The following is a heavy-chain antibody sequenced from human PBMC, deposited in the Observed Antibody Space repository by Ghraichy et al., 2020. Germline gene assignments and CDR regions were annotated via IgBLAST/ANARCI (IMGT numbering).Heavy chain of an antibody. CDR1: GFNFARHW. J-gene: IGHJ4*02. V-gene: IGHV3-7*01. Sequence: LSLTCAASGFNFARHWKSWVRQVPGKGLEWVASLKLDGSDSFYVDSVKGRFTISRDNAEDSVSLEMTSLRADDTAIYYCARDPYGDYKYGGTDYWGRGTLVSVSS. D-gene: IGHD4-17*01. CDR2: LKLDGSDS. CDR3: ARDPYGDYKYGGTDY.